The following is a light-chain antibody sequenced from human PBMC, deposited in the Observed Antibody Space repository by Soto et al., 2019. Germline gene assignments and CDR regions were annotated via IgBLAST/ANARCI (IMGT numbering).Light chain of an antibody. V-gene: IGLV3-1*01. CDR2: QDS. Sequence: SYELTQPPSVSVSPGQTASITCSGDKLGDKYACWYQQKPGQSPVLVIYQDSKRPSGIPERFSGSNSGNTATLTISGTQAMDEADYYCQAWDSSTARGVFGGETQLTVL. CDR1: KLGDKY. CDR3: QAWDSSTARGV. J-gene: IGLJ2*01.